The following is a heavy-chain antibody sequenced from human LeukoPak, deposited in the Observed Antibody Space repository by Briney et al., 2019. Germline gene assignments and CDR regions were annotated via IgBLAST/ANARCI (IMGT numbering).Heavy chain of an antibody. CDR3: AREKGLGNWFDP. Sequence: SETLSLTCTVSGGSVSSYYWSWIRQPAGKGLEWIGRIYTSGSTNYNPSLKSRVTMSVDTSKNQFSLQLNSVTPEDTAVYYCAREKGLGNWFDPWGQGTLVTVSS. J-gene: IGHJ5*02. CDR1: GGSVSSYY. V-gene: IGHV4-4*07. CDR2: IYTSGST.